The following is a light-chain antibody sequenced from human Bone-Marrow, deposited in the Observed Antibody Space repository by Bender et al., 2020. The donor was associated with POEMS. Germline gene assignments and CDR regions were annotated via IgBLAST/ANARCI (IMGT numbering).Light chain of an antibody. Sequence: QSVLTQPPSASGTPGQRVTISCSGSNSNIGTNAVNWYQQFPGTAPKLLIYSDNQRPSGVPDRFYAFKSGTSASLAISGLQSEDEADYYCAAWEAGLSGGVFGGGTERTVL. CDR3: AAWEAGLSGGV. V-gene: IGLV1-44*01. CDR2: SDN. CDR1: NSNIGTNA. J-gene: IGLJ3*02.